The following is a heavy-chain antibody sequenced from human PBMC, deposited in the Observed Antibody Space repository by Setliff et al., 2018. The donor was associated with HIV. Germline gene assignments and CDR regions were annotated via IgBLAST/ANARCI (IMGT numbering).Heavy chain of an antibody. J-gene: IGHJ6*02. CDR3: ARDVEHMMDV. V-gene: IGHV1-69*06. CDR1: GGTFSNYG. Sequence: SVKVSCKPSGGTFSNYGISWVRQAPGQGLEWVGAIFPRIGTTNHAQKFQGRVTITADKSISTVYMKMTSLRSEDTAVYYCARDVEHMMDVWGQGTTVTVSS. CDR2: IFPRIGTT.